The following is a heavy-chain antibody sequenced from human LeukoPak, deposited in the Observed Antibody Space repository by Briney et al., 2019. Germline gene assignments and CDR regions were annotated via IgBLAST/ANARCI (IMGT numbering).Heavy chain of an antibody. CDR3: ARRGWELDC. CDR1: GFTFSSYA. J-gene: IGHJ4*02. V-gene: IGHV3-30*04. Sequence: PGGSLRLSCAASGFTFSSYAMHWVRQAPGKGLEWVAIISYDGSNKYYADSVKGRFTISRDNAKDSLYLQMNTLRAEDTAVYYCARRGWELDCWGQGTLVTVSS. CDR2: ISYDGSNK. D-gene: IGHD4-23*01.